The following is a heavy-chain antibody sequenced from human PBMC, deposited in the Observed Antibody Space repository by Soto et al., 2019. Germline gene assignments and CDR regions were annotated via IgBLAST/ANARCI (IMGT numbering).Heavy chain of an antibody. CDR3: ARAYTGRLPRRADYYYALDV. V-gene: IGHV3-13*05. J-gene: IGHJ6*02. CDR2: IGAAGDP. Sequence: GGSLRLSCTASGFSFSDYDMHWVRQVPGKGLEWVSTIGAAGDPYYTGAVKHRFTISRENARNSMFLQMNSVTVGDTAVYYCARAYTGRLPRRADYYYALDVWGQGIMVTVSS. D-gene: IGHD2-15*01. CDR1: GFSFSDYD.